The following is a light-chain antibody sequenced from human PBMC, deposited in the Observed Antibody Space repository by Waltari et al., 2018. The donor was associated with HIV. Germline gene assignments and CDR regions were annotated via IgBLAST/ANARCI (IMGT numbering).Light chain of an antibody. CDR3: QQYNSNLWT. V-gene: IGKV1-5*03. CDR2: KAS. CDR1: QSISDW. J-gene: IGKJ1*01. Sequence: DIQMTQSPSTLSASVGDRVTITCRASQSISDWLAWYQQKPGKAPKLLIYKASSLESGVPSRFSGTGSGTKFTLTITSLQPDDFATYYCQQYNSNLWTFGQGTKVEIK.